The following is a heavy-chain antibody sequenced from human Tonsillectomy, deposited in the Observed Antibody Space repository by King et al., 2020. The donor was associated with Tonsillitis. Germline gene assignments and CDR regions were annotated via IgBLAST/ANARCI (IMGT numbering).Heavy chain of an antibody. D-gene: IGHD6-19*01. CDR3: ARDHAVAVNWPGAFDI. V-gene: IGHV3-21*01. CDR1: GFIFKTYK. CDR2: ISGIGDYI. J-gene: IGHJ3*02. Sequence: VQLVESGGGLVKPGGSLRLSCAASGFIFKTYKMNWVRQAPGKGLEWVSTISGIGDYIYYADSAKGRFTISRDNAKNSLSLQMNSLSAEDTATYFCARDHAVAVNWPGAFDIWGQGTTVTVSS.